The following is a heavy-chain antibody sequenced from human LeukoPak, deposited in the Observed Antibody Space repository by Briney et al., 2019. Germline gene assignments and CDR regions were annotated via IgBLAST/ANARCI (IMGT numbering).Heavy chain of an antibody. D-gene: IGHD3-22*01. Sequence: SETLSLTCAVYGGSFSGYYWSWIRQPPGKGLEWIGEINHSGSTNYNPSLKSRVTISVDTSKNQFSLKLSSVTAADTAVYYCASPWADYDSSGYYFYWGQGTLVTVSS. CDR2: INHSGST. CDR3: ASPWADYDSSGYYFY. V-gene: IGHV4-34*01. J-gene: IGHJ4*02. CDR1: GGSFSGYY.